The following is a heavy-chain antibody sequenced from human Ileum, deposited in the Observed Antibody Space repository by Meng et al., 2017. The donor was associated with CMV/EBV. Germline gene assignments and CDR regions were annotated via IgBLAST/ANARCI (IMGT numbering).Heavy chain of an antibody. Sequence: GESLKISCAASGFTFSSYGMNWVRQAPGKGLEWVAFIRYNGESKLYADSVKGRFTISRDNAKNSLYLQMNSLRAEDTAVYYCASSTVVRGYYYGMDVWGQGTTVTVSS. CDR3: ASSTVVRGYYYGMDV. CDR2: IRYNGESK. V-gene: IGHV3-30*02. CDR1: GFTFSSYG. J-gene: IGHJ6*02. D-gene: IGHD4-23*01.